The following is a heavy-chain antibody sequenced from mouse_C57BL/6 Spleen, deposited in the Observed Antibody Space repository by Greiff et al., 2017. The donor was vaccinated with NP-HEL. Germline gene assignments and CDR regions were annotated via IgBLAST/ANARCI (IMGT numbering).Heavy chain of an antibody. CDR3: ERGGLRSYWYFDV. D-gene: IGHD2-4*01. CDR1: GFTFSDYG. V-gene: IGHV5-17*01. Sequence: EVQLVESGGGLVKPGGSLKLSCAASGFTFSDYGMHWVRQAPEKGLEWVAYISSGSSTIYYADTVKGRFTISRDNAKNTLFLQMASMRSEDTAMYYCERGGLRSYWYFDVWGTGTTVTVSS. CDR2: ISSGSSTI. J-gene: IGHJ1*03.